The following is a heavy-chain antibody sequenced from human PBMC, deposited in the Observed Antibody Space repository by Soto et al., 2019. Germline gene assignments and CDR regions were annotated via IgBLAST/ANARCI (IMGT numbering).Heavy chain of an antibody. J-gene: IGHJ6*02. D-gene: IGHD3-9*01. CDR2: IIPIFGTA. CDR1: GGTFSSYA. V-gene: IGHV1-69*01. CDR3: ARGAGYYDILTGYYYYYGMDV. Sequence: QVQLVQSGAEVKKPGSSVKVSCKASGGTFSSYAISWVRQAPGQGLEWMGGIIPIFGTANYAQKLQGRVTITADESTSTAYMELSSLRSEDTAVYYCARGAGYYDILTGYYYYYGMDVWGQGTTVTVSS.